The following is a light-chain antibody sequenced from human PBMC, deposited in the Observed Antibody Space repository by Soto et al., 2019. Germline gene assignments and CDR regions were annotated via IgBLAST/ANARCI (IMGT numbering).Light chain of an antibody. Sequence: MTQSPATLAVSPGERATLFCRASQNVNINLAWYQQKPGKAPKLLIYDASNLETGVPSRFSGSGSGTDFTFTISSLQPEDIATYYCQQYDNLPYTFGQGTRLEIK. J-gene: IGKJ5*01. CDR1: QNVNIN. CDR3: QQYDNLPYT. V-gene: IGKV1-33*01. CDR2: DAS.